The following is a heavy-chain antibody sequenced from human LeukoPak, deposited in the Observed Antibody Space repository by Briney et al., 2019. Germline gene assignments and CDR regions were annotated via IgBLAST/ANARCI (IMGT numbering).Heavy chain of an antibody. V-gene: IGHV3-23*01. CDR1: GFTLSSYA. CDR2: ISGSGGSP. D-gene: IGHD3-10*01. J-gene: IGHJ4*02. CDR3: AKERGSNLLQFDY. Sequence: GGSLRLSCVASGFTLSSYAMSWVRQAPGKGLEWVSSISGSGGSPYYADSVKGRFTISRDNSKNTLYLQMNSLRAEDTALYYCAKERGSNLLQFDYWGQGTLVTVSS.